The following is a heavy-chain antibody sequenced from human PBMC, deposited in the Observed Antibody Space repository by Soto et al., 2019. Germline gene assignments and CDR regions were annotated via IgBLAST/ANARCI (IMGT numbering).Heavy chain of an antibody. J-gene: IGHJ6*03. CDR3: GRDTSPYSSSWLLSLSYYYYYMDL. CDR2: ISSSSSTI. CDR1: GFTFSSYS. D-gene: IGHD6-13*01. V-gene: IGHV3-48*01. Sequence: EVQLVESGGGLVQPGGSLRLSCAASGFTFSSYSMNWVRQAPGKGLEWVSYISSSSSTIYYADSVKGRFTISRDNAKNSPYLQMNSLSAEGTAVYYCGRDTSPYSSSWLLSLSYYYYYMDLWGKGTTVTVSS.